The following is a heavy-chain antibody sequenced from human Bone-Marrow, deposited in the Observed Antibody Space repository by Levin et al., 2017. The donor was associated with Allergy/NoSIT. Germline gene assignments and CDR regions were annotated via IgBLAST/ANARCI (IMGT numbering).Heavy chain of an antibody. D-gene: IGHD3-10*01. Sequence: SSETLSLTCTVSRGSISTYYLAWIRQPPGKGLEWLAFISYSGSPMYNPSLKSRATISVDTYKNQFSLKLTSVTAADTAVYYCARIWFGELYGLDIWGQGTTVTVSS. V-gene: IGHV4-59*01. J-gene: IGHJ6*02. CDR1: RGSISTYY. CDR2: ISYSGSP. CDR3: ARIWFGELYGLDI.